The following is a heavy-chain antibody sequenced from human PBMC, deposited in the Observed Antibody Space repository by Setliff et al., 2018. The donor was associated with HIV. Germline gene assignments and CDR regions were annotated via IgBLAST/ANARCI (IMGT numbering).Heavy chain of an antibody. V-gene: IGHV3-23*01. CDR3: AGEGSHSGSVY. CDR1: GFTFSSCA. J-gene: IGHJ4*02. Sequence: PGGSLRLSCAASGFTFSSCAMTWVRQAPGKGLEWVSGISRSGENTYYADSVKGRFTISRDNSKNMLYLQMNSLRREDTAVYYCAGEGSHSGSVYWGQGTLVTVSS. D-gene: IGHD5-12*01. CDR2: ISRSGENT.